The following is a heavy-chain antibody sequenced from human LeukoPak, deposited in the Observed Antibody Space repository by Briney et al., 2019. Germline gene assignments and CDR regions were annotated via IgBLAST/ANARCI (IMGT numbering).Heavy chain of an antibody. CDR2: INPKSGGT. D-gene: IGHD2-21*02. Sequence: GASVKVSCKASGNTFTDYYMHWVRQAPGQGLEWMGWINPKSGGTKYAQKFQGRVTMTRDTSISTAYMELSRLRSDDTAVYYCARLVVTSNSDYFDYWGQGTLVTVSS. V-gene: IGHV1-2*02. J-gene: IGHJ4*02. CDR1: GNTFTDYY. CDR3: ARLVVTSNSDYFDY.